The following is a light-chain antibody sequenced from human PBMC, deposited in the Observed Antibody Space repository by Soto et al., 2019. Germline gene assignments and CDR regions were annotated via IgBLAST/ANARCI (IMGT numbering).Light chain of an antibody. CDR1: QSISSW. V-gene: IGKV1-5*03. CDR2: KAS. Sequence: DIQMTQSPSTLSASVGDRVTITCRASQSISSWLAWYQQKPGKAPKLLIYKASSLESGVPSRFSGSRSGTEFTLTISSLQPDDSATYYCQQYNSYWTFGQGTKVEIK. CDR3: QQYNSYWT. J-gene: IGKJ1*01.